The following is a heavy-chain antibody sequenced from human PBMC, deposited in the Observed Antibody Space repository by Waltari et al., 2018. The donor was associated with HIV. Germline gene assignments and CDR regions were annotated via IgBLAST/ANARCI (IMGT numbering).Heavy chain of an antibody. Sequence: VQLVQSGAEVKKPGSSVRVSCKASGDTLRTYAVSWVRPAPGQGLEWMGRYIPAIGIAMHTENFQGRVTINADKSTNSAYMELGGLRSEDTALYFCTLGRIDDIRSGRENLGGFDPWGPGTLVTVSS. D-gene: IGHD3-3*01. CDR1: GDTLRTYA. J-gene: IGHJ5*02. CDR2: YIPAIGIA. V-gene: IGHV1-69*04. CDR3: TLGRIDDIRSGRENLGGFDP.